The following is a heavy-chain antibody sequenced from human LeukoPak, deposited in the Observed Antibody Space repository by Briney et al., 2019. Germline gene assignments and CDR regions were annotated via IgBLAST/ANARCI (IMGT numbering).Heavy chain of an antibody. CDR2: IYYSGST. Sequence: SETLSLTCTVSGGSISSYYWSWIRQPPGKGLEWIGYIYYSGSTNYNPSLKSRVTISVDTSKNQFSLKLSSVTAADTAVYYCARDSSVAGSPNFDYWGQGTLVTVSS. V-gene: IGHV4-59*01. CDR1: GGSISSYY. J-gene: IGHJ4*02. CDR3: ARDSSVAGSPNFDY. D-gene: IGHD6-19*01.